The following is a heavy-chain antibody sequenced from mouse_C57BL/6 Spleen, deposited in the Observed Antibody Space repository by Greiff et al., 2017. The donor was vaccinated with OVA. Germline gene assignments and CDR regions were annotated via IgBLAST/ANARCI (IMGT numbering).Heavy chain of an antibody. CDR2: IYPGDGDT. CDR1: GYAFSSYW. V-gene: IGHV1-80*01. Sequence: QVQLQQSGAELVKPGASVKISCKASGYAFSSYWMNWVKQRPGKGLEWIGQIYPGDGDTNYNGKFKGKATLTADKSSSTAYMQLSSLTSEDSAVYFCARGENWDNFDYWGQGTTLTVSS. D-gene: IGHD4-1*01. J-gene: IGHJ2*01. CDR3: ARGENWDNFDY.